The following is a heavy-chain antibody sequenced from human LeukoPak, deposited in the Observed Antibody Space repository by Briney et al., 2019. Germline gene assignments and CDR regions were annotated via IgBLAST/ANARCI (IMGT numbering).Heavy chain of an antibody. CDR2: ISSSSSYI. J-gene: IGHJ6*03. CDR3: ARAEDWIYYYYYMDV. Sequence: PGGSLRLSCAASGFTFRSYGMNWVRQAPGKGLEWVSSISSSSSYIYYADSVKGRFTISRDNSKNTLYLQMNSLRAEDTAVYYCARAEDWIYYYYYMDVWGKGTTVTVSS. CDR1: GFTFRSYG. D-gene: IGHD3/OR15-3a*01. V-gene: IGHV3-21*01.